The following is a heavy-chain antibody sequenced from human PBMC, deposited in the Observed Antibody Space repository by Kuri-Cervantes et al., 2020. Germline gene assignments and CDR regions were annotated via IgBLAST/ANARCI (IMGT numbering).Heavy chain of an antibody. CDR3: ARGYYHDSSGYYLGNVHLDY. D-gene: IGHD3-22*01. J-gene: IGHJ4*02. CDR1: GYTFTDYF. Sequence: ASVKVTCNATGYTFTDYFIHWVREAPGQGLEWMGWVHSNNGGTNYAQKFQGRVTMTRDTSISTAYMELSRLRSDDTAVYYCARGYYHDSSGYYLGNVHLDYWGQGTLVTVSS. V-gene: IGHV1-2*02. CDR2: VHSNNGGT.